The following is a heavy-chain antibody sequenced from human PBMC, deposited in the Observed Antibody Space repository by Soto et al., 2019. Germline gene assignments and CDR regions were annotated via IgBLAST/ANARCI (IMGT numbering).Heavy chain of an antibody. CDR2: IYPGDSDT. CDR3: ARSAGAHGDSYHLGI. CDR1: GYSFTSYW. Sequence: PGESLKISCKGSGYSFTSYWIGWVRQMPGKGLEWMGIIYPGDSDTRYSPSFQGQVTISADKSISTAYLQWSSLKASDTAMYYCARSAGAHGDSYHLGIWGQGTTVTVSS. V-gene: IGHV5-51*01. J-gene: IGHJ6*02. D-gene: IGHD4-17*01.